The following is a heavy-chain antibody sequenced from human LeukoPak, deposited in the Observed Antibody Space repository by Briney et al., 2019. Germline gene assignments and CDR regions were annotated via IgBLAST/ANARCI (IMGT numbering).Heavy chain of an antibody. D-gene: IGHD3-10*01. CDR2: INHSGST. CDR1: GGSFSGYY. J-gene: IGHJ4*02. Sequence: SETLSLTCAVYGGSFSGYYWSWIRQPPGKGLEWIGEINHSGSTNYNPSLKSRVTISVDTSKNHFSLKLSSVTAADTAVYYCARGAEPYGSGSYYFDYWGQGTLVTVSS. V-gene: IGHV4-34*01. CDR3: ARGAEPYGSGSYYFDY.